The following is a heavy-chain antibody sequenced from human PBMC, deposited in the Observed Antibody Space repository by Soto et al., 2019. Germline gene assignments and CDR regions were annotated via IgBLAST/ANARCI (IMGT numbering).Heavy chain of an antibody. J-gene: IGHJ5*02. V-gene: IGHV4-38-2*01. D-gene: IGHD6-13*01. CDR1: GYSISSGYY. Sequence: SETLSLTCVVSGYSISSGYYWGWIRQPPGKGLEWIGSIYHSGTTYYNPSLKSRVTISLDTSRNQFSLKLTSVTAADTAVYYCARSLLTSTWYAGSWGQGTLVTVSS. CDR2: IYHSGTT. CDR3: ARSLLTSTWYAGS.